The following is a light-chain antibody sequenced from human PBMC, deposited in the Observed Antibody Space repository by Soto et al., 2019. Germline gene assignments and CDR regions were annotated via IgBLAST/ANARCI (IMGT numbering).Light chain of an antibody. V-gene: IGLV1-51*01. CDR3: GTWDSSLSGVV. Sequence: QSVLTQPPSVSAAPGQKVTISCSGSNFNVGNNLLSWYQQFPGAAPKLLIYDNNKRPSGIPARFSGSKSGTSGTLDITGLQTGDEADYYCGTWDSSLSGVVFGGGTKVTVL. CDR2: DNN. CDR1: NFNVGNNL. J-gene: IGLJ2*01.